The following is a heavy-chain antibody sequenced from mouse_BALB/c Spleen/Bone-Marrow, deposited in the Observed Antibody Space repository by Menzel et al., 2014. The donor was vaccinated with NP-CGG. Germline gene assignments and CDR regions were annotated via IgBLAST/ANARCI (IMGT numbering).Heavy chain of an antibody. Sequence: QVQLQQSGAELVRPGASVKLSCKASGYTFTSYWINWVKQRPGQGLEWIGNIYPSDSYTNYNQKFKDKATLTVDKSLSTAYMQLSSPTSEDSVVYYCTRLYGSTYVAYGMDYWGQGTSVTVSS. CDR3: TRLYGSTYVAYGMDY. J-gene: IGHJ4*01. CDR1: GYTFTSYW. CDR2: IYPSDSYT. V-gene: IGHV1-69*02. D-gene: IGHD1-1*01.